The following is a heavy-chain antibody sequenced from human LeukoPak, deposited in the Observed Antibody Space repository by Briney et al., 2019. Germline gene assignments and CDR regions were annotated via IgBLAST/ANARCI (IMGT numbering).Heavy chain of an antibody. D-gene: IGHD3-22*01. CDR3: ARVWSSGYTKDY. J-gene: IGHJ4*02. Sequence: GGSLRLSCAASGFTFSSYGMHWVRQAPGKGLEWVAVIWYDGSNKYYADSVKGRFTISRDNSKNTLYLQMNSLRAEDTAVYYCARVWSSGYTKDYWGQGPLVTVSS. V-gene: IGHV3-33*01. CDR1: GFTFSSYG. CDR2: IWYDGSNK.